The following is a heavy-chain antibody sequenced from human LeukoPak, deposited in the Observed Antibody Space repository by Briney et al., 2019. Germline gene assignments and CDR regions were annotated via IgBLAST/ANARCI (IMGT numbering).Heavy chain of an antibody. Sequence: SETLSLTCTVSGGSISSSTYYWGWIRQPPGKGLEWIASVYYSGSTYYNPSLKSRVTISVDTSKNQFSLKVSSVTAADTAVYYCARLPAATDIWGQGTMVTVSS. V-gene: IGHV4-39*01. CDR2: VYYSGST. CDR3: ARLPAATDI. CDR1: GGSISSSTYY. J-gene: IGHJ3*02.